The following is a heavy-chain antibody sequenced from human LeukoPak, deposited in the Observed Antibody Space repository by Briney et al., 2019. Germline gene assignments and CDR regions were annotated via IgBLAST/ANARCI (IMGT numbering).Heavy chain of an antibody. CDR3: ARGWGSSWYYFDY. V-gene: IGHV4-59*01. D-gene: IGHD6-13*01. J-gene: IGHJ4*02. Sequence: SETLSLTCTVSGDSISSYYWSWIRQPPGKGLEWIGYIYYSGSTNYNPSLKGRVTISVDTSKNQFSLNLSSVTAADTAVYFCARGWGSSWYYFDYWGQGTLVTVSS. CDR2: IYYSGST. CDR1: GDSISSYY.